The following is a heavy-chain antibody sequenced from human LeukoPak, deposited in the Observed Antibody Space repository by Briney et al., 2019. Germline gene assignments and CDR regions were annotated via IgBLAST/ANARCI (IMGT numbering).Heavy chain of an antibody. CDR1: GGSISSNNYY. J-gene: IGHJ4*02. Sequence: SETLSLTCTVSGGSISSNNYYWAWIRQPPGKGLEWIGYIYYSGSTKYNPSLKSRVTISVDTSKNQFSLKLSSVTAADTAVYYCARGARAGYNLEPFDYWGQGTLVTVSS. CDR2: IYYSGST. V-gene: IGHV4-61*05. D-gene: IGHD5-24*01. CDR3: ARGARAGYNLEPFDY.